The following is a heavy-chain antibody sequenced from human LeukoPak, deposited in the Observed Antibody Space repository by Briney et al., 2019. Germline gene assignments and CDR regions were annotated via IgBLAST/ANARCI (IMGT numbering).Heavy chain of an antibody. CDR1: GFTFSNYN. Sequence: GGSLRLSCAASGFTFSNYNMNWVRQAPGKGLEWVSYISSSANTIHYADSVKGRFTISRDNSKSTLYLQMNSLRAEDTAVYYCAKELRGSYYDSSGNLDYWGQGTLVTVSS. D-gene: IGHD3-22*01. CDR3: AKELRGSYYDSSGNLDY. V-gene: IGHV3-48*01. J-gene: IGHJ4*02. CDR2: ISSSANTI.